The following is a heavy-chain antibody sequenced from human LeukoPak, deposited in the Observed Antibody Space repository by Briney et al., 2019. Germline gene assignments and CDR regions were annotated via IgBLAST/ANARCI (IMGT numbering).Heavy chain of an antibody. CDR1: GFTFSSYS. CDR2: ISGSSSTI. V-gene: IGHV3-48*02. Sequence: GGSLRLSCAASGFTFSSYSMNWVRQAPGQGLEWVSYISGSSSTIYYADSVKGRFTISRDNAKNSLYLQMNSLRDEDTAVYYCARDGYGDYGEYFQDWGQGTLVTVSS. CDR3: ARDGYGDYGEYFQD. J-gene: IGHJ1*01. D-gene: IGHD4-17*01.